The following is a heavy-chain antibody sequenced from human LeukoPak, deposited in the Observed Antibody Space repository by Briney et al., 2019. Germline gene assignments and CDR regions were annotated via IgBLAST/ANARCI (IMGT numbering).Heavy chain of an antibody. CDR1: GFTFHDYA. V-gene: IGHV3-9*01. Sequence: GGSLRLSCAASGFTFHDYAIHWVRQGPGKGLEWVSGISWNSGIIGYAESVKGRFTISRDNAKNSVYLQMSSLTPADTALYYCAKDMRASAAAADYWGQGTLVTVSS. CDR3: AKDMRASAAAADY. J-gene: IGHJ4*02. D-gene: IGHD6-13*01. CDR2: ISWNSGII.